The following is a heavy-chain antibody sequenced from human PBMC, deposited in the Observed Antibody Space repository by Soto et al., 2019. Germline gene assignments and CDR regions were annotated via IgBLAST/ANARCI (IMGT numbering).Heavy chain of an antibody. CDR2: IYYSGTT. V-gene: IGHV4-31*03. Sequence: SETLSLTCTVSGGSISSGGYYWSWIRQRPGKGLEWIGYIYYSGTTYYNPSLKSRVTISVDTSKNQFSLKLSSVSAADTALYYCARCSLVVVPAPGFDPWGRGTLVTVSS. CDR1: GGSISSGGYY. D-gene: IGHD2-2*01. CDR3: ARCSLVVVPAPGFDP. J-gene: IGHJ5*02.